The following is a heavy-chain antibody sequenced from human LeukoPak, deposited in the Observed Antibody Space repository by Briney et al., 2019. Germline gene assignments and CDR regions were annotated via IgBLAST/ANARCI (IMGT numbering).Heavy chain of an antibody. CDR3: AKDIFTMVRGVVDY. J-gene: IGHJ4*02. V-gene: IGHV3-30*02. D-gene: IGHD3-10*01. CDR1: GFTFSSYG. Sequence: PGGSLRLSCAASGFTFSSYGMHWVRQAPGKGLEWVAFIRYDGSNKYYADSVKGRFTISRDNAKNSLYLQMNSLRAEDTALYYCAKDIFTMVRGVVDYWGQGTLVTVSS. CDR2: IRYDGSNK.